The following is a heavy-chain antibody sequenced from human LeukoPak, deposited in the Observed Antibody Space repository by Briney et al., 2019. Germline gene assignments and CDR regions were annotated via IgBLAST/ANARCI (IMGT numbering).Heavy chain of an antibody. J-gene: IGHJ4*02. CDR1: GGSISSGGYY. CDR3: ATARDSSAFYGFDY. Sequence: SETLSLTCTVSGGSISSGGYYWSWIRRYPGEGLEWVGYIYYSGSTSGSTYYNPSLKSRLTISIDTSENQFSLELSSVTAADTAIYYCATARDSSAFYGFDYWGQGTLVTVSS. CDR2: IYYSGSTSGST. D-gene: IGHD3-22*01. V-gene: IGHV4-31*03.